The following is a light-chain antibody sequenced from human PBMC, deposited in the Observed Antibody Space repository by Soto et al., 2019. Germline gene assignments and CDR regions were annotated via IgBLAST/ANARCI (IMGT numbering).Light chain of an antibody. CDR2: DAF. Sequence: DSQMTQSPSTLSASEGRRVTMPCRASQSINRLLAWYQQKPCKAPKLLVYDAFTLESGVPSRFSGSGSGTEFTLTISSLQPDDFATYYCQQYSIYWTFGQGTKV. J-gene: IGKJ1*01. CDR3: QQYSIYWT. CDR1: QSINRL. V-gene: IGKV1-5*01.